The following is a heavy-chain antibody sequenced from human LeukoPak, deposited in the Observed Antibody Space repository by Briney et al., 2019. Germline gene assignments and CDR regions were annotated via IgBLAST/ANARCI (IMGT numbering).Heavy chain of an antibody. D-gene: IGHD6-6*01. CDR2: IYTSGST. V-gene: IGHV4-4*07. CDR1: GGSISSYY. Sequence: SETLSLTCTVSGGSISSYYWSWIRQPAGKGLEWIGRIYTSGSTNYNPSLESRVTMSVDTSKNQFSLKLSSVTAADTAVYYCARSEAARLYYYYYYMDVWGKGTTVTVSS. J-gene: IGHJ6*03. CDR3: ARSEAARLYYYYYYMDV.